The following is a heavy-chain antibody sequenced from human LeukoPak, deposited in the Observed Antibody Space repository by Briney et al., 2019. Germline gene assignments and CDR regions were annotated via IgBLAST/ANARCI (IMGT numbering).Heavy chain of an antibody. CDR2: INPSDGST. V-gene: IGHV1-46*01. D-gene: IGHD2-8*01. CDR3: AREDVVLVDAVRYYYYGMDV. CDR1: GYNFISYY. Sequence: SSVKVSCKASGYNFISYYMHWVRQAPGQGLEWMGVINPSDGSTRNAQKFHDRVTMTRDTSTSTVYMELSILKAEDTAVYYCAREDVVLVDAVRYYYYGMDVWGQGTTVTVSS. J-gene: IGHJ6*02.